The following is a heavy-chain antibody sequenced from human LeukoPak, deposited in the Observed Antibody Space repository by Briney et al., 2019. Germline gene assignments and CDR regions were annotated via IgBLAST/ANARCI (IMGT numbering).Heavy chain of an antibody. J-gene: IGHJ4*02. Sequence: GASVKVSCKASGYTFTSYGISWVRQAPGQGLEWMGWISAYNGNTKYAQKLQGRVTMTTETSTSTAYMEPRSLTSDDTAVYFCARDHSSSWYYFDYWGQGTLVTVSS. CDR3: ARDHSSSWYYFDY. D-gene: IGHD6-13*01. CDR2: ISAYNGNT. V-gene: IGHV1-18*01. CDR1: GYTFTSYG.